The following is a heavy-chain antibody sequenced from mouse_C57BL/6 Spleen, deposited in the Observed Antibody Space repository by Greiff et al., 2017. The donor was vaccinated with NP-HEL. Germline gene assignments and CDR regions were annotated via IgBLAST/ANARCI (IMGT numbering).Heavy chain of an antibody. CDR3: ARGNYGYVYAMDY. CDR1: GYTFTSYW. D-gene: IGHD2-2*01. V-gene: IGHV1-53*01. J-gene: IGHJ4*01. CDR2: INPSNGGT. Sequence: LVESGTELVKPGASVKLSCKASGYTFTSYWMHWVKQRPGQGLEWIGNINPSNGGTNYNEKFKSKATLTVDKSSSTAYMQLSSLTSEDSAVYYCARGNYGYVYAMDYWGQGTSVTVSS.